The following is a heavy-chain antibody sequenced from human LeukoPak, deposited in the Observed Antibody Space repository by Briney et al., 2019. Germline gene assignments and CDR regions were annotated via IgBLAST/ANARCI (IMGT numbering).Heavy chain of an antibody. CDR1: GGTFSSYA. CDR3: ARDLEDYYYGMDV. Sequence: SVKVSCEASGGTFSSYAISWVRQAPGQGLEWMGRIIPILGIANYAQKFQGRVTITADKSTSTAYMELSSLRSEDTAVYYCARDLEDYYYGMDVWGQGTTVTVSS. D-gene: IGHD5-24*01. CDR2: IIPILGIA. J-gene: IGHJ6*02. V-gene: IGHV1-69*04.